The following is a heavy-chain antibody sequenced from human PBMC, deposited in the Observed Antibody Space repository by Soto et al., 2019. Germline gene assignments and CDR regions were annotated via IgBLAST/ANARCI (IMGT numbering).Heavy chain of an antibody. Sequence: GGSLRLSCAASGFTFSDYYMSWIRQAPGKGLEWVSYISSSGSTIYYADSVEGRFTISRDNAKNSLYLQMNSLRAEDTAVYYCATPSPIAAAGRYYYYYGMDAWGQGTTVTVSS. CDR3: ATPSPIAAAGRYYYYYGMDA. J-gene: IGHJ6*02. D-gene: IGHD6-13*01. CDR2: ISSSGSTI. V-gene: IGHV3-11*01. CDR1: GFTFSDYY.